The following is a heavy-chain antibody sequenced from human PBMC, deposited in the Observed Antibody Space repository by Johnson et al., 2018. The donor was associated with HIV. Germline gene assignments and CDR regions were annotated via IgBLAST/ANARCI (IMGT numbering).Heavy chain of an antibody. CDR3: AKSDGFDI. J-gene: IGHJ3*02. Sequence: DSVKGRFTISRDNSKNTLYLQMNSLRAEDTAVYYCAKSDGFDIWGQGTMVTVSS. V-gene: IGHV3-33*06.